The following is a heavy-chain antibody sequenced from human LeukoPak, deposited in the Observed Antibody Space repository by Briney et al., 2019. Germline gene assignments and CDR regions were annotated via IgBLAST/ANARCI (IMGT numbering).Heavy chain of an antibody. CDR2: IGASGGST. J-gene: IGHJ4*02. CDR3: AKRVATVTNGRYFDY. Sequence: GGSLRPSCAASGFTFSSYVFAWVRQAPGKGLEWVSGIGASGGSTLYADSVKGRFTISRDNSKNTLYLQMSSLRAEDTAVYYCAKRVATVTNGRYFDYWGQGTLVTVSS. V-gene: IGHV3-23*01. CDR1: GFTFSSYV. D-gene: IGHD4-17*01.